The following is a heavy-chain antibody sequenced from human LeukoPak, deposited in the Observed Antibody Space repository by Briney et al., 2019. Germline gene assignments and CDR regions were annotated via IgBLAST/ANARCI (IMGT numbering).Heavy chain of an antibody. CDR1: GYTFTSYD. CDR3: ARGRPQPHYDFWSGSANGMDV. V-gene: IGHV1-8*01. J-gene: IGHJ6*02. Sequence: ASVKVSCKASGYTFTSYDINWVRQATGQGLEWIGWMNPNSGNTGYAQKFQGRVTMTRNTSISTAYMELSSLRSEDTAVYYCARGRPQPHYDFWSGSANGMDVWGQGTTVTVSS. D-gene: IGHD3-3*01. CDR2: MNPNSGNT.